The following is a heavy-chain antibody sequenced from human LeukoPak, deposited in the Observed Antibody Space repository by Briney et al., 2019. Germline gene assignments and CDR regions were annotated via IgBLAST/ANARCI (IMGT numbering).Heavy chain of an antibody. J-gene: IGHJ4*02. CDR3: ARGSPWYSSGWYGDY. V-gene: IGHV3-66*01. Sequence: GGSLRLSCAASGFTVSSNYMSWVRQAPGKGLEWVSVIYSGGSTYYADSEKGRFTISRDNSKNTLYLQMNSLRAEDTAVYYCARGSPWYSSGWYGDYWGQGTLVTVSS. CDR2: IYSGGST. CDR1: GFTVSSNY. D-gene: IGHD6-19*01.